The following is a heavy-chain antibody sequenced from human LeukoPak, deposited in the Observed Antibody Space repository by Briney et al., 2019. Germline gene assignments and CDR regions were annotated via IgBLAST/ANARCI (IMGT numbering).Heavy chain of an antibody. CDR1: GHSISSGYF. D-gene: IGHD2-15*01. CDR3: TRAPYCSGGTCYFDY. J-gene: IGHJ4*02. Sequence: PSETLSLTCSVSGHSISSGYFWGWIRQPPGKGLEWIGSIYHSGSTYCNPSLKSRVTISVDTSKNQLSLNLSSVTAADTAVYYCTRAPYCSGGTCYFDYWGQGTLVTVSS. CDR2: IYHSGST. V-gene: IGHV4-38-2*02.